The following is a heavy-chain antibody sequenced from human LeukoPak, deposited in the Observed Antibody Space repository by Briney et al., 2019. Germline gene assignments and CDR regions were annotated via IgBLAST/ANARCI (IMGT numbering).Heavy chain of an antibody. CDR3: ARQSGSTSCYPYCYYYYMDV. CDR2: MNPNSGNT. D-gene: IGHD2-2*01. V-gene: IGHV1-8*01. J-gene: IGHJ6*03. Sequence: ASVKVSCKASGYTFTTHDINWVRQATGQGLEWMGWMNPNSGNTGYAQKFQGRLTMTTDTSTSTAYMELRSLRSDDTAVYYCARQSGSTSCYPYCYYYYMDVWGKGTTVTVSS. CDR1: GYTFTTHD.